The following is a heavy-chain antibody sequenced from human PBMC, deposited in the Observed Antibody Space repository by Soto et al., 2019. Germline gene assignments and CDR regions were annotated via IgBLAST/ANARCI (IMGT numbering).Heavy chain of an antibody. V-gene: IGHV5-10-1*01. CDR2: IDPSDSYT. CDR3: VRGDTAVSYWYFDL. J-gene: IGHJ2*01. Sequence: EVQLVQSGAEVKKPGECLRISCKGSGYSFTSHWISWVRQMPGKGLEWMGRIDPSDSYTSYSPSFQGHVTISADRCISTLYLQWSSLKASDTAMYYCVRGDTAVSYWYFDLWGRGTLVTVFS. CDR1: GYSFTSHW. D-gene: IGHD5-18*01.